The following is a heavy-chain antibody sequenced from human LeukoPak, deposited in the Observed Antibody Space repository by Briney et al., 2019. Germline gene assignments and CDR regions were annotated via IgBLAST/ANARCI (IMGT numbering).Heavy chain of an antibody. D-gene: IGHD5-24*01. CDR1: GFIFDDYA. V-gene: IGHV3-9*01. CDR2: ITWNSNSR. Sequence: PGGSLRLSCAASGFIFDDYAMHWVRQAPGKGLEWVSGITWNSNSRGYADSVRGRFTISRDNAKNSLYLQMNSLRAEDTAFYYCARGVEMATISTPFDYWGQGTLVTVSS. CDR3: ARGVEMATISTPFDY. J-gene: IGHJ4*02.